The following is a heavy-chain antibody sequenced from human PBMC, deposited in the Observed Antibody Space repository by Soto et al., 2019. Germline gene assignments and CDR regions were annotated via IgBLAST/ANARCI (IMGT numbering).Heavy chain of an antibody. D-gene: IGHD3-22*01. CDR2: IYYSGST. CDR3: AASDSSGYWVFDY. V-gene: IGHV4-30-4*01. J-gene: IGHJ4*02. CDR1: GGSISSGDYY. Sequence: TLSLTCTVSGGSISSGDYYWSWIRQPPGKGLEWIGYIYYSGSTYYNPSLKSRVTISVDTSKNQFSLKLSSVTAADTAVYYCAASDSSGYWVFDYWGQGTLVTVSS.